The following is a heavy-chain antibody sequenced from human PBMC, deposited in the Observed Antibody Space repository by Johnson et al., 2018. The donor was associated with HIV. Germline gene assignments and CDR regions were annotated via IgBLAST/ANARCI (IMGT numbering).Heavy chain of an antibody. CDR2: ISFDGSNK. CDR1: GFTFSSYP. J-gene: IGHJ3*02. Sequence: QVQLVESGGGVVQPGRSLRLCCAASGFTFSSYPMHWVRQAPGKGLEWVAVISFDGSNKYYADSVKGRFTISRDNSKNTLYLQMNSLRVEDTALYYCARVRTGDSSGYHDAFDIWGQGTMVIVSS. CDR3: ARVRTGDSSGYHDAFDI. V-gene: IGHV3-30*04. D-gene: IGHD3-22*01.